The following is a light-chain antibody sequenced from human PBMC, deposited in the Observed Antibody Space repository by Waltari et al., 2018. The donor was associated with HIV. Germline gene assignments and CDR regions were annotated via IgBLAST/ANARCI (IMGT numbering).Light chain of an antibody. J-gene: IGKJ3*01. Sequence: ESLMAQSPDTLSLSPGERATLSCRASQHVSIHLAWYQQRPGQTPRLLMYEASTRATDVPVRFSGSESGSEFDLTISSLQSEDIGVYFCQQYSEWPLTFGPGTRLNIK. CDR1: QHVSIH. CDR3: QQYSEWPLT. CDR2: EAS. V-gene: IGKV3-15*01.